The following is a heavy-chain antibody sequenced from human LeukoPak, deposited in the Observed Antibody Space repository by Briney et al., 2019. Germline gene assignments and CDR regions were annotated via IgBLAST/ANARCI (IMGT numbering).Heavy chain of an antibody. D-gene: IGHD3-22*01. Sequence: GGSPRLSCAASGFTFSSYEMNWVRQAPGKGLEWVSYISSSGSTIYYADSVKGRFTISRDNAKNSLYLQMNSLRAEDTAVYYCARELGYYDSSGYYYGRGQGTLVTVSS. CDR2: ISSSGSTI. V-gene: IGHV3-48*03. CDR1: GFTFSSYE. J-gene: IGHJ4*02. CDR3: ARELGYYDSSGYYYG.